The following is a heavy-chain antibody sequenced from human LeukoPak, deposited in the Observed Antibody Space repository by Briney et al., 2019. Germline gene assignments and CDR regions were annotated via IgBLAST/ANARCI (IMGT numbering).Heavy chain of an antibody. Sequence: PSETLSLTCTVSGGSISSSSYYWGWIRQPPGKGLEWIGEINHSGSTNYNPSLKSRVTISVDTSKNQFSLKLSSVTAADTAVYYCATLPAAEERASVYFDYWGQGTLVTVSS. J-gene: IGHJ4*02. CDR1: GGSISSSSYY. CDR2: INHSGST. D-gene: IGHD2-2*01. CDR3: ATLPAAEERASVYFDY. V-gene: IGHV4-39*07.